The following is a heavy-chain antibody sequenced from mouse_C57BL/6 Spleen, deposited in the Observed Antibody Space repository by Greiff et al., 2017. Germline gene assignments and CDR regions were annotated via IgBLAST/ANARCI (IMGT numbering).Heavy chain of an antibody. J-gene: IGHJ4*01. Sequence: EVKLMESGGGLVKPGGSLTLSCAASGFTFSSYTMSWVRQTPEKRLEWVATISGGGGNTYYPDSVKGRFTISRDNAKNTLYLQMSSLRSEDTALYYCARHRGLRGAMDYWGQGTSVTVSS. CDR2: ISGGGGNT. CDR3: ARHRGLRGAMDY. V-gene: IGHV5-9*01. D-gene: IGHD2-2*01. CDR1: GFTFSSYT.